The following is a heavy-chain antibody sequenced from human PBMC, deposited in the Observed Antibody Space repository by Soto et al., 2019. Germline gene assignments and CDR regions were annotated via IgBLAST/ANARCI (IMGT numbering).Heavy chain of an antibody. V-gene: IGHV1-18*01. D-gene: IGHD2-8*01. CDR2: ISAYNGNT. CDR1: GYTFTSYG. Sequence: ASVKVSCKASGYTFTSYGIRWVRQAPGQGLAWMGWISAYNGNTNYAQKLQDRVTMTTDTSTSTAYMELMSLICDDTAVYCFAREGDCTNGVFCFDYWGQGTLVTVSS. J-gene: IGHJ4*02. CDR3: AREGDCTNGVFCFDY.